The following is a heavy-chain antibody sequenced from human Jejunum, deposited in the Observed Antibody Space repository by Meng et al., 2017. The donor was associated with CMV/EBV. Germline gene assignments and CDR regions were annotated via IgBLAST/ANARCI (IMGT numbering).Heavy chain of an antibody. V-gene: IGHV1-8*01. D-gene: IGHD6-19*01. CDR1: GYTFTSYD. CDR2: MNPNRGTT. CDR3: ATGVADFEY. J-gene: IGHJ4*02. Sequence: QVQLVQCGAEVKKPGASVKVSCKASGYTFTSYDINWVRQGTGQGLEWMGWMNPNRGTTGYAQKFQGRVTMTRNISKSTAYMDLSSLRSEDTAVYYCATGVADFEYWGQGTLVTVSS.